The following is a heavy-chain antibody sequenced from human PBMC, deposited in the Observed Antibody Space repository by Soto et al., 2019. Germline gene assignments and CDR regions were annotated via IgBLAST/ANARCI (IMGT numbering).Heavy chain of an antibody. J-gene: IGHJ4*02. D-gene: IGHD3-22*01. CDR3: ARRVDYYDSNGYSDN. CDR2: IHYSGAS. CDR1: GGSISSMSYY. Sequence: PSETLSLTCSVSGGSISSMSYYWGWIRQPPGKGLEWIASIHYSGASYYNPSLKSRVTISVDTSKNQFSLKLTSVTAADTAVYYCARRVDYYDSNGYSDNWGQGTLVTVS. V-gene: IGHV4-39*01.